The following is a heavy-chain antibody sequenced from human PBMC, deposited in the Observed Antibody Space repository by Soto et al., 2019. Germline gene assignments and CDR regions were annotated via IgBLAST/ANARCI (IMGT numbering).Heavy chain of an antibody. CDR3: AGGYYGSGSYSNWFDP. CDR1: GGSFSGYY. V-gene: IGHV4-34*01. J-gene: IGHJ5*02. Sequence: QVQLQTWGAGPLKPSETLSLTCAVYGGSFSGYYWSWIRQPPGKGLKWIGEINHSGSTNHNPSLEPRVTISVDTSKNQFSLKLSSGTDADTAVYYCAGGYYGSGSYSNWFDPWGQRTLFTVSS. CDR2: INHSGST. D-gene: IGHD3-10*01.